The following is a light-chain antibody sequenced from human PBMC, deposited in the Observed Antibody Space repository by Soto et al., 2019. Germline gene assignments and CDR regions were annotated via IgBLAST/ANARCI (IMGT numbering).Light chain of an antibody. CDR3: QQYYSSPWT. J-gene: IGKJ1*01. CDR1: QSVSSY. V-gene: IGKV3-11*01. CDR2: DAS. Sequence: EIVLTPSPATLSLSPVERATLSCRASQSVSSYLAWYQQKPGQAPRLLIYDASNRATGIPARFSGSGSGTDFTLTISRLEPEDFAVYYCQQYYSSPWTFGLGTKVDIK.